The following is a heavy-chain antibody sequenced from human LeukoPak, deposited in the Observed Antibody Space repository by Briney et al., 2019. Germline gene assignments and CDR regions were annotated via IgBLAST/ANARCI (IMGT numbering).Heavy chain of an antibody. D-gene: IGHD6-6*01. CDR3: ARGAAYSSSPVDY. Sequence: SETLSLTCAVSGYSISSSNWWGWIRQPPGKGLEWIGYIYYSGSIYYNPSLKSRVTISVDTSKNQFSLKLSSVTAADTAVYYCARGAAYSSSPVDYWGQGTLVTVSS. V-gene: IGHV4-28*05. CDR1: GYSISSSNW. J-gene: IGHJ4*02. CDR2: IYYSGSI.